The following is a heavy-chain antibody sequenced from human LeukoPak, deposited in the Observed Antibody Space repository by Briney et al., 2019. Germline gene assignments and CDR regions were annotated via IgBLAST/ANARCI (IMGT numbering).Heavy chain of an antibody. CDR3: AGSGSYYGEYYFDY. V-gene: IGHV4-4*02. CDR1: GGSISSSNW. J-gene: IGHJ4*02. D-gene: IGHD3-10*01. Sequence: SETLSLTCAVSGGSISSSNWWSWVRQPPGKGLGWIGEIYHSGSTNYNPSLKSRVTISVDKSKTQFSLKLSSVTAADTAVYYCAGSGSYYGEYYFDYWGQGTLVTVSS. CDR2: IYHSGST.